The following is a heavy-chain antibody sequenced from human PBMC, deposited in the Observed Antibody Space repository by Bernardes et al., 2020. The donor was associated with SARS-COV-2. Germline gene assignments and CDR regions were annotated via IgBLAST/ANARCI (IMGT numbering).Heavy chain of an antibody. CDR1: GGSFRDYY. Sequence: SKPLSVTCAVYGGSFRDYYWRWIRQPPEKGLEWIGEINHSGSTSYNPSLKRRVTISVDTSKNQFPLKLSSVTAADLAAYYCALSRVTIYGVLVMLPAAGPVDYWGQGTLVSVSS. J-gene: IGHJ4*02. CDR3: ALSRVTIYGVLVMLPAAGPVDY. CDR2: INHSGST. D-gene: IGHD3-3*01. V-gene: IGHV4-34*01.